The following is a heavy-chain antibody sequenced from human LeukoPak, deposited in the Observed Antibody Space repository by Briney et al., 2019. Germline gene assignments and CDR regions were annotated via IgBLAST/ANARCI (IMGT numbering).Heavy chain of an antibody. J-gene: IGHJ3*02. Sequence: ASVKVSCKASGYTFISYGISWVRQAPGQGLEWMGWITPYNGNTNYAQKLQGRVTMTTDTSTSTAYMELRSLRSDDTAVYYCARGSGYGDYGSAFDIWGQGTMVTVSS. CDR2: ITPYNGNT. CDR1: GYTFISYG. CDR3: ARGSGYGDYGSAFDI. D-gene: IGHD4-17*01. V-gene: IGHV1-18*01.